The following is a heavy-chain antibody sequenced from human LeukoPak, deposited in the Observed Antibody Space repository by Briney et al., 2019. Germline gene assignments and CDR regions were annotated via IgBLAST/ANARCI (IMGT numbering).Heavy chain of an antibody. CDR3: ARDRYWGTLLGDAFDI. CDR1: GYTFTSYG. Sequence: ASVKVSCKASGYTFTSYGISWVRQAPGQGLEWMGWISAYNGNTNYAQKLQGRVTMTTDTSTSTAYMELRSLRSDDTAVYYCARDRYWGTLLGDAFDIWGQGTMVTVSS. CDR2: ISAYNGNT. D-gene: IGHD2-8*02. V-gene: IGHV1-18*01. J-gene: IGHJ3*02.